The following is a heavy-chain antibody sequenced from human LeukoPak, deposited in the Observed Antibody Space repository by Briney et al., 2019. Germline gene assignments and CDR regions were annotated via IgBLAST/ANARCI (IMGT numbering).Heavy chain of an antibody. CDR1: GFTFSSYA. J-gene: IGHJ4*02. CDR3: AKGPQPRITIFGVVILPLDY. CDR2: ISGSGGST. Sequence: GGSLRFSCAASGFTFSSYAMSWVRQAPGKGLEWVSAISGSGGSTYYADSVKGRFTISRDNSKNTLYLQMNSLRAEDTAVYYCAKGPQPRITIFGVVILPLDYWGQGTLVTVSS. V-gene: IGHV3-23*01. D-gene: IGHD3-3*01.